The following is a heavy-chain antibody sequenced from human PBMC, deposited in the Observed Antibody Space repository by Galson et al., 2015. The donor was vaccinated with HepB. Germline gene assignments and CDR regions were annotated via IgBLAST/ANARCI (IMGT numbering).Heavy chain of an antibody. CDR1: GGTFSSYA. Sequence: SVKVSCKASGGTFSSYAISWVRQAPGHGLEWMGGIIPIFGSANYAQKFQGRVTIIADKSTSTAYMELRSLRSEDTAVYFCASAPDRSYYYDTSGFSWGQGALVTVSS. D-gene: IGHD3-22*01. CDR3: ASAPDRSYYYDTSGFS. CDR2: IIPIFGSA. J-gene: IGHJ5*02. V-gene: IGHV1-69*06.